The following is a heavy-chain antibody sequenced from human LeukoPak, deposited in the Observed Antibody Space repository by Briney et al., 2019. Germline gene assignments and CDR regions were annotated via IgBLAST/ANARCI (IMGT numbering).Heavy chain of an antibody. CDR2: MSGSGDSS. Sequence: GGSLRLSCAASGSAFSNFAMSWVRQAPGKGLEWVSGMSGSGDSSYYADSVKGRFTISRDNSKNALYLQMNSLRADDTALYYCAKMEGQRLYDYCMDVWGKGTTVTVSS. J-gene: IGHJ6*03. V-gene: IGHV3-23*01. D-gene: IGHD3-3*01. CDR3: AKMEGQRLYDYCMDV. CDR1: GSAFSNFA.